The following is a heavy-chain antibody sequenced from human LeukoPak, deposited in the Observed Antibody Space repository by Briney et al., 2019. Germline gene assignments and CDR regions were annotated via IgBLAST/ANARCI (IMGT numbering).Heavy chain of an antibody. J-gene: IGHJ4*02. Sequence: SETLSLTCTVSGGSNSSYYWSWIRQPPGKGLEWIGYIYYSGSTNYNPSLKSRVTISVDTSKNQFSLKLSSVTAADTAVYYCAQSSGRLHLDYWGQGTLVTVSS. CDR1: GGSNSSYY. D-gene: IGHD3-22*01. CDR2: IYYSGST. V-gene: IGHV4-59*01. CDR3: AQSSGRLHLDY.